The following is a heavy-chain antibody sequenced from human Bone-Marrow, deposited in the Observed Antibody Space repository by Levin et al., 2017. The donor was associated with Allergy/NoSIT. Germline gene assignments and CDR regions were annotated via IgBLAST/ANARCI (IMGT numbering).Heavy chain of an antibody. Sequence: VQTWARQDPGKGLEWVSSASGSGDSTHYADSVKGRFTISRDNSKNTLYLQMNSLRAEDTAVYSCAKNYYDFWSGYHDYWGQGTLVTVSS. J-gene: IGHJ4*02. CDR1: V. CDR3: AKNYYDFWSGYHDY. D-gene: IGHD3-3*01. V-gene: IGHV3-23*01. CDR2: ASGSGDST.